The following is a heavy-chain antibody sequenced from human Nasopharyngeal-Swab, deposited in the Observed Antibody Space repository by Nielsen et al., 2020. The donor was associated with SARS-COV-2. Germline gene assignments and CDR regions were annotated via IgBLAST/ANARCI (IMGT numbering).Heavy chain of an antibody. J-gene: IGHJ2*01. CDR1: GFTFSSYG. CDR2: IWYDGSNE. D-gene: IGHD6-19*01. CDR3: ARDGGSSGWYGPYWYFDL. V-gene: IGHV3-33*01. Sequence: GGSLRLSCAASGFTFSSYGMHWVRQAPGKGLEWVAVIWYDGSNEYYADSVKGRFTISRDNSKNTLYLQMNSLRAEDTAVYYSARDGGSSGWYGPYWYFDLWGRGTLVTVSS.